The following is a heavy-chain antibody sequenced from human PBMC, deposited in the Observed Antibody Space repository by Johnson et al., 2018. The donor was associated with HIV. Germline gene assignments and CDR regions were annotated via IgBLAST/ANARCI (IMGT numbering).Heavy chain of an antibody. CDR1: GFTFSSYG. J-gene: IGHJ3*02. V-gene: IGHV3-33*06. CDR2: IWYDGSSK. D-gene: IGHD6-13*01. CDR3: AKDISWDRMAFDI. Sequence: VHLVESGGGLVQPGRSLRLSCAASGFTFSSYGMHWVRQAPGKGLEWVSLIWYDGSSKYYADSVKGRFTISRDNSKNTLYLQMNSLRAEDTAVYYCAKDISWDRMAFDIWGQGTMVTVSS.